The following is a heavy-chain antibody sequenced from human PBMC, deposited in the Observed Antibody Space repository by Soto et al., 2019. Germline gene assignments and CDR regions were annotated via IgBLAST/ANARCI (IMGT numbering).Heavy chain of an antibody. CDR1: GFTFSSYW. V-gene: IGHV3-7*01. CDR3: ARVAYVDESFDY. Sequence: EVHLAESGGGLVQPGGSLRLSCAASGFTFSSYWMTWVRQAPGKGLEWVANTKPDGSEKNYVGSVKGRFTISRDNAKNSLFLQMDSLRAEDTAVYYCARVAYVDESFDYWGQGTLVTVSS. J-gene: IGHJ4*02. D-gene: IGHD2-21*01. CDR2: TKPDGSEK.